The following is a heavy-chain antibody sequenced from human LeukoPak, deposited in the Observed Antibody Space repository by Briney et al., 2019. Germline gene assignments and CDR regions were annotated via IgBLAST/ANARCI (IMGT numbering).Heavy chain of an antibody. Sequence: PSETLSLTCTVSGGSISSYYWSWIRQPPGKGLEWIGYIYYSGSTNYNPSLKSRVTMSVDTSKNQFSLKLTSVTAADTAVYYCASSHPHNSNNDYYTPFDDWGQGTLVTVSS. CDR2: IYYSGST. CDR1: GGSISSYY. V-gene: IGHV4-59*01. D-gene: IGHD3-16*01. J-gene: IGHJ4*02. CDR3: ASSHPHNSNNDYYTPFDD.